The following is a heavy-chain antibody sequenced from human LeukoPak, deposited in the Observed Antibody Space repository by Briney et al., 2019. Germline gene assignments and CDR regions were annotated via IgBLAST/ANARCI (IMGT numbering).Heavy chain of an antibody. V-gene: IGHV3-74*01. CDR3: VRGYNYDRSGPA. Sequence: PGGSLRVSSVQPLDLFIVALPWSVCQAPGKGLVWVSRIDIDGSTTSYADSVKGRYTISIDDAKNTLYMQVHILLSEDTPVYYCVRGYNYDRSGPAWGQGPLVTVSS. D-gene: IGHD3-22*01. CDR1: DLFIVALP. J-gene: IGHJ4*02. CDR2: IDIDGSTT.